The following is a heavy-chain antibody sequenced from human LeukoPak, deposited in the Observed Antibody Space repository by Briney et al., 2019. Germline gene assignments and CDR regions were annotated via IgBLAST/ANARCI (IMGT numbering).Heavy chain of an antibody. Sequence: GGSLRLSCAASGFTFSRYGMNWVRQAPGKGLEWVSAISDTGGNKYYADSVKGRFTISRDNPRNTLYLQVNSLRAEDTAIYYCAKRIQYSSSPAYFDYWGQGTLVTVSS. CDR1: GFTFSRYG. J-gene: IGHJ4*02. D-gene: IGHD6-6*01. CDR2: ISDTGGNK. V-gene: IGHV3-23*01. CDR3: AKRIQYSSSPAYFDY.